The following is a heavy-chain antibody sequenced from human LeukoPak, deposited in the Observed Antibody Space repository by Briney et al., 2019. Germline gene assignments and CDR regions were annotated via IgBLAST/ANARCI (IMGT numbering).Heavy chain of an antibody. J-gene: IGHJ3*02. D-gene: IGHD4-17*01. CDR1: GGSFSGYY. CDR2: INHSGST. V-gene: IGHV4-34*01. Sequence: SETLSLTCAVYGGSFSGYYWSWICQPPGKGLEWIGEINHSGSTNYNPSLKSRVTISVDTSKNQFSLKLSSVTAADTAVYYCARARFELGTVTTQLRPNDAFDIWGQGTMVTVSS. CDR3: ARARFELGTVTTQLRPNDAFDI.